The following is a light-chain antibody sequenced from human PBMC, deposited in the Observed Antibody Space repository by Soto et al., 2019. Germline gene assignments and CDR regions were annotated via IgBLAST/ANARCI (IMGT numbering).Light chain of an antibody. J-gene: IGLJ2*01. CDR1: SSNIGAGYD. Sequence: QSVLTQPPSVSGAPGQRVTISCTGSSSNIGAGYDVHWYQHVPGTAPKFLIYGNNNRPSGVPDRFSGSKSGTSASLAITGLQAEDEADYYGQSYDNSLSDYVVFGGGTKLTVL. CDR3: QSYDNSLSDYVV. V-gene: IGLV1-40*01. CDR2: GNN.